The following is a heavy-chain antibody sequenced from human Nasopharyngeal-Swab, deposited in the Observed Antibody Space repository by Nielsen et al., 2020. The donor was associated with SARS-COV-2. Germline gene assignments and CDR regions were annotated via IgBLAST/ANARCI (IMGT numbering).Heavy chain of an antibody. J-gene: IGHJ4*02. Sequence: RQAPGKALEWLAHIFSNDEKFYSTSLKSRLTISKDTSKSQVVLTMTNMDPVDTATYYCARIPERGYSYGVDYWGQGTLVTVSS. V-gene: IGHV2-26*01. CDR3: ARIPERGYSYGVDY. D-gene: IGHD5-18*01. CDR2: IFSNDEK.